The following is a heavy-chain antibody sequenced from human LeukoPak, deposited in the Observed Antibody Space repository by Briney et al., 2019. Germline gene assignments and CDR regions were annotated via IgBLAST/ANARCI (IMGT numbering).Heavy chain of an antibody. D-gene: IGHD4-17*01. Sequence: GESLKISCKASGYIYSTYWIGWVRQMPGKGLEWMGTIYPGDSDTRYSPPFQGQVTISADKSISTAYLQWSSLKASDTAMYYCATSKLYGDYWNWKRYYGMDVWGQGTTVTVSS. CDR1: GYIYSTYW. J-gene: IGHJ6*02. CDR3: ATSKLYGDYWNWKRYYGMDV. V-gene: IGHV5-51*01. CDR2: IYPGDSDT.